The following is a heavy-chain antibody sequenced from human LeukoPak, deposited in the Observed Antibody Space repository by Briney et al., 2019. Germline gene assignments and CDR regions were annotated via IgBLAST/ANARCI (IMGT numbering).Heavy chain of an antibody. CDR3: ATPPLSYYYGSGSYIDPAAFDI. CDR2: IYPGDSDT. Sequence: GESLKISCKGSGYSFTSYWIGWVRQMPGKGLEWMGIIYPGDSDTRYSPSFQGQVTISADKSISTAYLQWSSLKASDTAMYYCATPPLSYYYGSGSYIDPAAFDIWGQGTMVTVSS. D-gene: IGHD3-10*01. CDR1: GYSFTSYW. J-gene: IGHJ3*02. V-gene: IGHV5-51*01.